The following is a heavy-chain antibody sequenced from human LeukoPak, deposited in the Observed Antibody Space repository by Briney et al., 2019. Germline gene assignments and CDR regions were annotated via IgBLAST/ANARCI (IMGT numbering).Heavy chain of an antibody. CDR2: INPNGGDT. J-gene: IGHJ4*02. D-gene: IGHD2-2*01. CDR3: ARVGFTTSWSNFDY. V-gene: IGHV1-2*05. CDR1: GYTFAAYF. Sequence: ASVKVSCKASGYTFAAYFIHWVRQAPGQGLEWMGRINPNGGDTNYAQKFQGRVTMTGDTSSSTAYMGLSSLRPDDTCMYFCARVGFTTSWSNFDYWGQGTLVTVSS.